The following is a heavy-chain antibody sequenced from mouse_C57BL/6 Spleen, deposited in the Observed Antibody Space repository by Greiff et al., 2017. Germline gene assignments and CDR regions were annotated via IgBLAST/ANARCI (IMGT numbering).Heavy chain of an antibody. Sequence: EVKVVESGGGLVQSGRSLRLSCATSGFTFSDFYMEWVRQAPGKGLEWIAASRNKANDYTTEYSASVKGRFIVSRDTSQSILYLQMKALRAEDTAIYYCARVGPYYAMDYWGQGTSVTVSS. J-gene: IGHJ4*01. V-gene: IGHV7-1*01. CDR1: GFTFSDFY. CDR3: ARVGPYYAMDY. CDR2: SRNKANDYTT.